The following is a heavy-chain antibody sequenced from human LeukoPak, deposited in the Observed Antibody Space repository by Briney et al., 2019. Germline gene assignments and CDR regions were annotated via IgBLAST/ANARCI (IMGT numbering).Heavy chain of an antibody. V-gene: IGHV1-18*01. CDR2: ISAYNGNT. J-gene: IGHJ6*03. CDR3: ARVSYYDILTGYLYYYYYMDV. Sequence: ASVKVSCKASGGTFSSYAISWVRQAPGQGLEWMGWISAYNGNTNYAQKLQGRVTMTTDTSTSTAYMELRSLRSDDTAVYYCARVSYYDILTGYLYYYYYMDVWGKGTTVTISS. CDR1: GGTFSSYA. D-gene: IGHD3-9*01.